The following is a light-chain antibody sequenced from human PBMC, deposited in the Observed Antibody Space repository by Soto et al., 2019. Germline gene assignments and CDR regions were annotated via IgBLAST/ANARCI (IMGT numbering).Light chain of an antibody. CDR3: AAWDDSLNGHYV. V-gene: IGLV1-44*01. Sequence: QSVLTQPPSASGTPGQRVTISCSGSSSNIGSNTVSWYQQLPGTAPKLLIYSTNQRPSGVPDRFSGSKSGTSASLAISGLQSEDEADYYCAAWDDSLNGHYVFGTGTKLTVL. J-gene: IGLJ1*01. CDR1: SSNIGSNT. CDR2: STN.